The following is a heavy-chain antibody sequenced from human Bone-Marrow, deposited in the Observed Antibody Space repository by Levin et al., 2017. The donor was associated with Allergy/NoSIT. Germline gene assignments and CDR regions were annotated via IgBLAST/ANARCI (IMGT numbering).Heavy chain of an antibody. Sequence: QAGGSLRLSCAASGFPFQYYGMNWVRQSPGKGLEWVAVIWYDGFKKYYADSVKGRFTISRDNGKNTLSLEMNSLRAEDTAVYYCARSLGLRIGSGTKDAFDIWGQGTEVTVSS. CDR2: IWYDGFKK. D-gene: IGHD3-10*01. J-gene: IGHJ3*02. CDR1: GFPFQYYG. CDR3: ARSLGLRIGSGTKDAFDI. V-gene: IGHV3-33*01.